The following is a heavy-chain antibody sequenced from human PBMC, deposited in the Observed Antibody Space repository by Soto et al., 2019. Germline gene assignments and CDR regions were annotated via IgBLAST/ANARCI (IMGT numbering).Heavy chain of an antibody. J-gene: IGHJ4*02. CDR1: GGSISSYY. Sequence: SETLSLTCTVSGGSISSYYWSWIRQPPGKGLEWIGYIYYSGSTKYNPSLKSRVTISVDTSKNQLSLKLRSVTAADTAVYYCVRHISTGDYILSYWGQGTLVTVSS. CDR3: VRHISTGDYILSY. V-gene: IGHV4-59*08. D-gene: IGHD4-17*01. CDR2: IYYSGST.